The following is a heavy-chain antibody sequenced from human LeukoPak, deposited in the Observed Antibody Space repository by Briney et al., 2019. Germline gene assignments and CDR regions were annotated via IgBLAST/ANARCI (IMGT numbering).Heavy chain of an antibody. V-gene: IGHV4-59*08. Sequence: SETLFLTCAVSGASISTYYWSWVRQSPGKGLEWIGYMFYSRSTHYNPSLKSRVAMSGDTSKNQLSLKLTSVTAADTAVYYCVRHFLVGTRVSDAFDMWGQGTMVTVSS. CDR3: VRHFLVGTRVSDAFDM. D-gene: IGHD1-26*01. CDR1: GASISTYY. J-gene: IGHJ3*02. CDR2: MFYSRST.